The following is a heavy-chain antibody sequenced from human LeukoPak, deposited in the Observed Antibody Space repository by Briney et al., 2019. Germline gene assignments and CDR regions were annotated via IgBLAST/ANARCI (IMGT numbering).Heavy chain of an antibody. CDR2: VSYDGDNK. CDR1: GFTFSSYA. Sequence: GGSLRLSCAASGFTFSSYAMHWVRQAPGMGLEWVAVVSYDGDNKYYADSVKGRFTISRDNSKNTLYLRMHSLRADDTAVYYCARGGITIFGVGAAPLANWGQGTLVTVSS. CDR3: ARGGITIFGVGAAPLAN. V-gene: IGHV3-30*07. D-gene: IGHD3-3*01. J-gene: IGHJ4*02.